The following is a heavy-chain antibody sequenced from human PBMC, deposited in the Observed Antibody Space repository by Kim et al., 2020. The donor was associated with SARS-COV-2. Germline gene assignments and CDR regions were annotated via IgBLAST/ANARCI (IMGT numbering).Heavy chain of an antibody. CDR3: ARDKGAGLLWFGEPNISSLWFDP. Sequence: SETLSLTCTVSGGSISSGDYYWSWIRQPPGKGLEWIGYIYYSGSTYYNPSLKSRVTISVDTSKNQFSLKLSSVTAADTAVYYCARDKGAGLLWFGEPNISSLWFDPWGQGTLVTVSS. J-gene: IGHJ5*02. D-gene: IGHD3-10*01. CDR2: IYYSGST. V-gene: IGHV4-30-4*01. CDR1: GGSISSGDYY.